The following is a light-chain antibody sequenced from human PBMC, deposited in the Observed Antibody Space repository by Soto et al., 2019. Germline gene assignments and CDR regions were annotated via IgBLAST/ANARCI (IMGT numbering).Light chain of an antibody. J-gene: IGKJ1*01. Sequence: DIQMTQSPSTLSASVGDRVTITCRASQSIRNWLAWYQDKPGKAPKLLIYGAPSLESGVPSRFSGSGSGTEFTLTIGGLQPGDFATYYCQHYNAFPWPFGQGTKVEIK. V-gene: IGKV1-5*01. CDR1: QSIRNW. CDR2: GAP. CDR3: QHYNAFPWP.